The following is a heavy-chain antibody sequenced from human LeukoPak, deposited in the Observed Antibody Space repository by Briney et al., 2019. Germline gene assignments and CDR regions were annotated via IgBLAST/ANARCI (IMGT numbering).Heavy chain of an antibody. CDR1: GGSIGSSSYY. J-gene: IGHJ3*02. CDR2: IYYSGST. V-gene: IGHV4-39*07. CDR3: ASHIVVVTATLDDAFDI. Sequence: SETLSLTCSVSGGSIGSSSYYWGWIRQPPGKGLEWIGSIYYSGSTYYNPSLKSRVTISVDTSKNQFSLKLSSVTAADTAVYYCASHIVVVTATLDDAFDIWGQGTMVTVSS. D-gene: IGHD2-21*02.